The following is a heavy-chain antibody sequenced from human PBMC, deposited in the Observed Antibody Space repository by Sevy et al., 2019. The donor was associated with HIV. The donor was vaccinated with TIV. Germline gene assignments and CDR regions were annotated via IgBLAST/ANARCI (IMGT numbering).Heavy chain of an antibody. Sequence: GGSLRLSCTASGFTFSNHAMHWVRQGPGKGPEWVAFIRNDGSHEHYADSVKGRFTISRDNSKNTLYLQMNSLRPEDTAVYYCARDRKVLLVVYAIPFDAFDIWGQGTMVTVSS. D-gene: IGHD2-8*02. J-gene: IGHJ3*02. CDR3: ARDRKVLLVVYAIPFDAFDI. CDR2: IRNDGSHE. V-gene: IGHV3-30*02. CDR1: GFTFSNHA.